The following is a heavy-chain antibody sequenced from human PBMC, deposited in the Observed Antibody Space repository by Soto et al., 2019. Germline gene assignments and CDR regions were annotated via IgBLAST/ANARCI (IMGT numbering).Heavy chain of an antibody. CDR3: ARHYNTGAFFDY. Sequence: QLQLQESGPGLVKSSETLSLTCSFSGASVSSSHYWGWIRQPPGKGLERIGSVSYSGRPYYSPSVKSRITISVDTSHNQFSLRVRSVTATDTAVYFCARHYNTGAFFDYWGQGKLVTVSS. V-gene: IGHV4-39*01. CDR2: VSYSGRP. D-gene: IGHD1-20*01. J-gene: IGHJ4*02. CDR1: GASVSSSHY.